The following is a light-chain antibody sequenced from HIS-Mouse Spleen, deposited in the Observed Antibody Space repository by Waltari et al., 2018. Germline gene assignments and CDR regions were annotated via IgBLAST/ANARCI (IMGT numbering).Light chain of an antibody. CDR1: SSDVGGYNY. V-gene: IGLV2-14*01. CDR2: EVR. CDR3: SSYTSSSTLV. J-gene: IGLJ2*01. Sequence: QSALTQPASVSGSPGQSITISCTGTSSDVGGYNYVSWYQQHPGKAPKLMIYEVRNRPSGCAMRFSGSKSGNTASLTIAGLQAEDEADYDCSSYTSSSTLVFGGGTKLTVL.